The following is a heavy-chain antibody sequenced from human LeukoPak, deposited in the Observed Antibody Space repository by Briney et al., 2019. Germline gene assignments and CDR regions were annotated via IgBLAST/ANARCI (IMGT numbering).Heavy chain of an antibody. J-gene: IGHJ3*02. CDR1: GGSISSSSYY. D-gene: IGHD1-26*01. Sequence: SETLSLTCTVSGGSISSSSYYWGWIRQPPGKGLEWIGSIYYSGSTYYNPSLKSRVTISVDTSKNQFSLKLSSVTAADTAVYYCARDGGSYRVDAFDIWGQGTMVTVSS. CDR2: IYYSGST. CDR3: ARDGGSYRVDAFDI. V-gene: IGHV4-39*07.